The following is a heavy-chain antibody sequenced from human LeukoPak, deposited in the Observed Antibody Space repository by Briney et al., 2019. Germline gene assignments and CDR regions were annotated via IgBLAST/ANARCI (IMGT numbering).Heavy chain of an antibody. Sequence: GGSLRLSCAASGFIFSSYGMHWVRQAPGKGLEWVAFIWYDGSNKYYADSVKGRFTISRDNSKNTLYLQMNSLRAEDTAVYYCAKDQGGTVTTHLDYWGQGTLVTVSS. CDR3: AKDQGGTVTTHLDY. CDR1: GFIFSSYG. J-gene: IGHJ4*02. V-gene: IGHV3-30*02. CDR2: IWYDGSNK. D-gene: IGHD4-11*01.